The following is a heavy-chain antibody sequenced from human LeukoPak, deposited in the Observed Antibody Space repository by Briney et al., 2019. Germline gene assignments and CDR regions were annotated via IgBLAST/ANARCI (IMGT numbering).Heavy chain of an antibody. CDR2: IIPIFGTA. Sequence: ASVKVSCKASGGTFSCYAISWVRQAPGQGLEWMGGIIPIFGTANYAQKFQGRVTITTDESTSTAYMELSSLRSEDTAVYYCARSGGLRWYNYFDYWGQGTLVTVSS. V-gene: IGHV1-69*05. D-gene: IGHD4-23*01. CDR3: ARSGGLRWYNYFDY. J-gene: IGHJ4*02. CDR1: GGTFSCYA.